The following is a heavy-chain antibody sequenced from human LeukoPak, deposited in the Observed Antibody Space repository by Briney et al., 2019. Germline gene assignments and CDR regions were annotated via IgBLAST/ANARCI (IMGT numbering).Heavy chain of an antibody. V-gene: IGHV4-61*02. Sequence: SETLSLTCTVSGGSISSGSYYWSWIRQPAGKGLEWIGRIYTSGSTNYNPSLKSRVTISVDTSKNQFSLKLSSVTAADTAVYYCARYTDSVAGTLDAHWYFDLWGRGTLVTVSS. CDR1: GGSISSGSYY. CDR3: ARYTDSVAGTLDAHWYFDL. CDR2: IYTSGST. J-gene: IGHJ2*01. D-gene: IGHD6-19*01.